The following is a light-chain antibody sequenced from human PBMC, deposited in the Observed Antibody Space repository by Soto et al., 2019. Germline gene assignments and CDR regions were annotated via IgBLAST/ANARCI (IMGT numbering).Light chain of an antibody. CDR2: DTS. V-gene: IGKV3-15*01. J-gene: IGKJ5*01. CDR3: QQYNNWPPIT. Sequence: EIVMTQSPATLSVSPGERATLSCILSQSVSIKLAWYQQKPGQAPRLLIYDTSTRATGIPARFSGSGSGTEFTLTISSLQSEDFAVYYCQQYNNWPPITFGQGTRLEIK. CDR1: QSVSIK.